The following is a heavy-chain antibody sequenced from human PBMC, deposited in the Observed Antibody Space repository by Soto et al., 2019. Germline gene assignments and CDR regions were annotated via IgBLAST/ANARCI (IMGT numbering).Heavy chain of an antibody. CDR3: AREGGSAFPRPFAP. V-gene: IGHV4-4*07. CDR2: IYTSGST. J-gene: IGHJ5*02. D-gene: IGHD3-10*01. CDR1: GGSISRYY. Sequence: QVQLQESGPGLVKPSETLSLTCTVSGGSISRYYWSWIRQPAGKGLEWIGRIYTSGSTNYNPSLNSRVTMSVDTSKNQCSRKLSSVTAADTAVYYCAREGGSAFPRPFAPWGQGTLVTVSS.